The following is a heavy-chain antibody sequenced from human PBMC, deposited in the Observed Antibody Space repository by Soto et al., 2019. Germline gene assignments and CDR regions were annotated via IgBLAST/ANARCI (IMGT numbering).Heavy chain of an antibody. J-gene: IGHJ5*02. D-gene: IGHD2-2*01. V-gene: IGHV1-18*04. CDR1: GYTFTSNR. Sequence: ASLKVSCNAAGYTFTSNRIGWVRQAPGQGLEWRGFSNVYNGNTKYAQQLQGRVTLTTDTSTSTAYMDLRSLRSDDTAVYYCASISSASTGWLPHXWGQGTTVTVSX. CDR2: SNVYNGNT. CDR3: ASISSASTGWLPHX.